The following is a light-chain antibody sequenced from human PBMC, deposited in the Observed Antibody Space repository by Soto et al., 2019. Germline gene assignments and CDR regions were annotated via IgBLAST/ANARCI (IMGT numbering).Light chain of an antibody. CDR3: QQYGGSPWT. Sequence: EIVLTQSPGTLSLSPGERGTLSCRASQSISSSYLAWYQQKPGQAPRLLIYGASRRATGIADRFSGSGSGTDFTLTISSLDPEDFAVYFCQQYGGSPWTFGQGTKVEIK. V-gene: IGKV3-20*01. CDR1: QSISSSY. J-gene: IGKJ1*01. CDR2: GAS.